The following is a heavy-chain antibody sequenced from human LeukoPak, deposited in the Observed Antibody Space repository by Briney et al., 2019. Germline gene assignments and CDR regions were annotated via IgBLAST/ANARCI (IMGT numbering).Heavy chain of an antibody. CDR2: ISYDGSNK. Sequence: GGSLRLSCAASGFTFSSYAMHWVRQAPGKGLEWVAVISYDGSNKYYADSVKGRFTTSRDNSKNTLYPQMNSLRAEDTAVYYCARDRSSSWYGMYYFDYWGQGTLVTVSS. D-gene: IGHD6-13*01. V-gene: IGHV3-30*04. CDR1: GFTFSSYA. CDR3: ARDRSSSWYGMYYFDY. J-gene: IGHJ4*02.